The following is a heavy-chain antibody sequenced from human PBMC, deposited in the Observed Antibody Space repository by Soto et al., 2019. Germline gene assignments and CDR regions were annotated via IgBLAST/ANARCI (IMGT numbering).Heavy chain of an antibody. J-gene: IGHJ6*02. V-gene: IGHV3-66*01. CDR1: GFTVSSNY. CDR2: IYSGGST. CDR3: ARVNRRGYAGNEPPPLYYYGMDV. Sequence: PGGSLRLSCAASGFTVSSNYMSWVRQAPGKGLEWVSVIYSGGSTYYADSVKGRFTISRDNSKNTLYLQMNSLRAEDTAVYYCARVNRRGYAGNEPPPLYYYGMDVWGQGTTVTV. D-gene: IGHD5-12*01.